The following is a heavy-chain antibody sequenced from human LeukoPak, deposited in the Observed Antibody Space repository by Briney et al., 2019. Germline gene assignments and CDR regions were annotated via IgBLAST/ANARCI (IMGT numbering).Heavy chain of an antibody. CDR3: ARAPPTVAGAGALDY. J-gene: IGHJ4*02. Sequence: GGSLRLSCAASGFTFSSYWMHWVRHAPGKGLVWVSRINSDGSSTSYADSVKGRFTISRDNAKNTLYLQMNSLRAEDTAVYYCARAPPTVAGAGALDYWGQGTLVTVSS. CDR2: INSDGSST. CDR1: GFTFSSYW. D-gene: IGHD6-19*01. V-gene: IGHV3-74*01.